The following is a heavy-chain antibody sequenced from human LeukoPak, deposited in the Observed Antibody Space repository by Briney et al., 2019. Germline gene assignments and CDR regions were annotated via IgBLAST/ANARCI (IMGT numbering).Heavy chain of an antibody. CDR2: IIPSGGTT. CDR1: GYTFTTYY. J-gene: IGHJ4*02. V-gene: IGHV1-46*01. Sequence: ASVKVSCEALGYTFTTYYMHCARQAPGQGPEWMGMIIPSGGTTSYAKKFQGRFTVTSDTSTNTVYMELSSLRSEDTAVYYCARVGGGYDSDGGFWGQGPLVTVSS. CDR3: ARVGGGYDSDGGF. D-gene: IGHD5-12*01.